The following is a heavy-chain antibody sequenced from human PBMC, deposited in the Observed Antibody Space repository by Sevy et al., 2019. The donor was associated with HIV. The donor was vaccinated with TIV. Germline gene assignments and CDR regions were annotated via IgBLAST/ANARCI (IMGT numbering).Heavy chain of an antibody. V-gene: IGHV1-18*01. CDR3: ARAYCSGGRCYSLAY. J-gene: IGHJ4*02. D-gene: IGHD2-15*01. CDR2: ISAQNGDT. CDR1: GYTFTSYR. Sequence: ASVKVSCKASGYTFTSYRIYWVRQAPGQGLESMGWISAQNGDTNYAQKLQGRVTMITDTSTTTAYMDLRSLRSDDTALYYCARAYCSGGRCYSLAYWGQGTLVTVSS.